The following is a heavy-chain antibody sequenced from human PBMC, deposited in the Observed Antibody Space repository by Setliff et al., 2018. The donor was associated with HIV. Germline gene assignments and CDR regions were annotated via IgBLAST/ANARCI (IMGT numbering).Heavy chain of an antibody. V-gene: IGHV4-4*07. D-gene: IGHD4-17*01. CDR3: ARAAAGNTGPFDL. J-gene: IGHJ4*02. CDR1: DSGTYY. CDR2: VSSRGDT. Sequence: KLSETLSLTCTVSDSGTYYWSWIRQPAGKGLEWIGRVSSRGDTNYNPSLKSRVTMSADTSKNQFSLKLTSVTASDTAVYYCARAAAGNTGPFDLWGQGSPVTVSS.